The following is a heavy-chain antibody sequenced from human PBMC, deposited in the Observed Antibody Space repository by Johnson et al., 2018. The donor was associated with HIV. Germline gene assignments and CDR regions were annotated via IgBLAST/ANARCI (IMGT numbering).Heavy chain of an antibody. Sequence: QVQLVESGGGVVRPGGSLRLSCAASGFTFSSYGMHWVRQAPGKGLEWVAVISYDGSTKYYADSVRGRFTISRDNSKNTLYLQMNSLRADDTAVYYCARKKDAAFDIWGQGTMVTVSS. CDR2: ISYDGSTK. J-gene: IGHJ3*02. V-gene: IGHV3-30*19. CDR3: ARKKDAAFDI. CDR1: GFTFSSYG.